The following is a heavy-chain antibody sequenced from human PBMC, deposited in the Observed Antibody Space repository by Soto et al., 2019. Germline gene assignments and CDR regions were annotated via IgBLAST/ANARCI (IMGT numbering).Heavy chain of an antibody. J-gene: IGHJ4*02. D-gene: IGHD4-17*01. Sequence: PSETLSLTCTVSGGSISSYYWTWIRQPPGKRLEWIGYISHSGSTNYNPSLKSRVSISVDMSKNQFSLKLSSVTAADTAVYYCARRNFGEYEHYFDSWGKGTFLTVSS. V-gene: IGHV4-59*01. CDR3: ARRNFGEYEHYFDS. CDR1: GGSISSYY. CDR2: ISHSGST.